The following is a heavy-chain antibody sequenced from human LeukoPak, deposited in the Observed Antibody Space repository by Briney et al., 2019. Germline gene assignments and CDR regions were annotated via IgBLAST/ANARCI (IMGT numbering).Heavy chain of an antibody. CDR1: GGSISSGDYY. CDR3: ARGNGEQQLTGDY. V-gene: IGHV4-30-4*01. Sequence: PSETLSLTCSVSGGSISSGDYYWTWIRQPPGKGLEWIGYVYYTGGTDYNPSLRSRVTISVDTSKNQFSLKLTSVTPADTAVYYCARGNGEQQLTGDYWGQGTLVTVSS. D-gene: IGHD6-13*01. J-gene: IGHJ4*02. CDR2: VYYTGGT.